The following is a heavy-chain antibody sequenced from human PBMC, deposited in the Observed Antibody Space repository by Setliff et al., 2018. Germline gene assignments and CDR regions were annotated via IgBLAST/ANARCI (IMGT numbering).Heavy chain of an antibody. CDR3: ARAHTWSLPNDNSGYPGWFDP. J-gene: IGHJ5*02. Sequence: SETLSLTCAVSGFSISSGYYWGWIRQPPGKGLEWIVNIHHSGKAYYNPSLKSRVTMSVDTSKNHVSLKLSTVTAADTAVYYCARAHTWSLPNDNSGYPGWFDPWGQGTLVTVSS. CDR1: GFSISSGYY. V-gene: IGHV4-38-2*01. D-gene: IGHD3-22*01. CDR2: IHHSGKA.